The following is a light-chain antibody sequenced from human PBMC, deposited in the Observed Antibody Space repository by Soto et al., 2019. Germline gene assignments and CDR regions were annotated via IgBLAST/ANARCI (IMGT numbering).Light chain of an antibody. V-gene: IGKV3-15*01. J-gene: IGKJ1*01. CDR2: DAS. CDR1: QSVSNN. Sequence: ILMTQSPATLSVSPGERATLSCRASQSVSNNLAWYQQKPGQAPRLLIYDASTRATGIPARFNGSGSGTEFTLTISGLHSEDFAVYYCQQYNNWPPWTFGQGTKVEIK. CDR3: QQYNNWPPWT.